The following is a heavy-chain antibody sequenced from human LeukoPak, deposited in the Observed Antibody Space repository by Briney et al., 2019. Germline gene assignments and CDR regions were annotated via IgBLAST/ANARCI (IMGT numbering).Heavy chain of an antibody. D-gene: IGHD5-18*01. Sequence: GASVKVSCKAAGYTFSSYDINWVQQAPRQGRDWMGWMNPSSGNTAYTQKFQGRVTMPSDTSISTAYMELSSLRSEDTALYYCARMRGYTYGYWYLDLWGRGTLVTVSS. CDR3: ARMRGYTYGYWYLDL. V-gene: IGHV1-8*01. J-gene: IGHJ2*01. CDR2: MNPSSGNT. CDR1: GYTFSSYD.